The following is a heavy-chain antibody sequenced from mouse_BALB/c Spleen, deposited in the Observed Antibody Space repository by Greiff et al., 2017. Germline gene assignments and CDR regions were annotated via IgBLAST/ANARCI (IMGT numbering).Heavy chain of an antibody. CDR1: GYSITSGYY. D-gene: IGHD2-4*01. J-gene: IGHJ4*01. V-gene: IGHV3-6*02. Sequence: ESGPGLVKPSQSLSLTCSVTGYSITSGYYWNWIRQFPGNKLEWMGYISYDGSNNYNPSLKNRISITRDTSKNQFFLKLNSVTTEDTATYYCAREMFDYGGDYWGQGTSVTVSS. CDR2: ISYDGSN. CDR3: AREMFDYGGDY.